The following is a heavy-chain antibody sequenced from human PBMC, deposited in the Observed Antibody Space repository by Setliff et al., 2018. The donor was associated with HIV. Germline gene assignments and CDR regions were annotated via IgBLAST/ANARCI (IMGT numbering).Heavy chain of an antibody. CDR2: IYFSGSA. Sequence: SETLSLTCTVSGDSIGTTTYYWGWIRQSPEKGLEWIGSIYFSGSAYYNPSLQSRVTISVDTSKNQFSLKLNSVTAADTAVYYCGRAPDYWGQGTLVTVSS. CDR1: GDSIGTTTYY. J-gene: IGHJ4*02. CDR3: GRAPDY. V-gene: IGHV4-39*01.